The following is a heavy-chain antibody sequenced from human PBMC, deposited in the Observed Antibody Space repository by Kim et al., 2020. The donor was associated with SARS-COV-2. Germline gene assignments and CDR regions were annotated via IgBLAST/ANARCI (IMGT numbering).Heavy chain of an antibody. Sequence: GGTFYRPPLKSRVAVSIDTARNQYSLKVNSGTASDTAVYYCARLAGIGYDYWGPGTLVTVSS. J-gene: IGHJ4*01. V-gene: IGHV4-39*01. D-gene: IGHD1-26*01. CDR2: GGT. CDR3: ARLAGIGYDY.